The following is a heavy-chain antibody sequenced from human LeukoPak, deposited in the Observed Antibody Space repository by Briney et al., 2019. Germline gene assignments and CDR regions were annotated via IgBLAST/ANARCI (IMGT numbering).Heavy chain of an antibody. D-gene: IGHD7-27*01. Sequence: GGSLRLSCAASGFTLSSYWTHWVRQAPGKGLVWVSRIYTDGSGISSADSVKGRFTISRDNAKNMLYLQMNSLRAEDTAVYYCAREDLGIDWYFDLWGRGTLVTVSS. V-gene: IGHV3-74*01. J-gene: IGHJ2*01. CDR1: GFTLSSYW. CDR3: AREDLGIDWYFDL. CDR2: IYTDGSGI.